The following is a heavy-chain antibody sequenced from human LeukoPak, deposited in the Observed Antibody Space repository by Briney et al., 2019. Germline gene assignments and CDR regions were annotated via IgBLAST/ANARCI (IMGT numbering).Heavy chain of an antibody. V-gene: IGHV1-18*01. Sequence: ASVKVSCKASGYRFINYGISWVRQAPGQGLEWMGWISVYNANTNYAQKIQGRVTMTTDTSTSTAYMELRSLRSVDTAVYYCARDHWQTPSYFDYWGQGTLVTVSS. CDR3: ARDHWQTPSYFDY. CDR2: ISVYNANT. D-gene: IGHD1-1*01. CDR1: GYRFINYG. J-gene: IGHJ4*02.